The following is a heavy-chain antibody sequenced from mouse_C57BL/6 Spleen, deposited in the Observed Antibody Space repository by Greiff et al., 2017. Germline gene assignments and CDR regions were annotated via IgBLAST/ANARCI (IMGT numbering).Heavy chain of an antibody. CDR3: ARRVLRLGYFDV. CDR1: GYTFTSYW. J-gene: IGHJ1*03. Sequence: QVQLQQPGAELVRPGTSVKLSCKASGYTFTSYWMHWVKPRPGQGLEWIGVIDPSDSYTNYNHKFKGKATLTVDTSSSTAYMQLSSLTSEDAAVYYCARRVLRLGYFDVWGTGTTVTVSS. V-gene: IGHV1-59*01. D-gene: IGHD1-1*01. CDR2: IDPSDSYT.